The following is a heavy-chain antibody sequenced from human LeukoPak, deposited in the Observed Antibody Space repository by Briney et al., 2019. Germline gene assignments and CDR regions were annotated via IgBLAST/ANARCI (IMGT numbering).Heavy chain of an antibody. J-gene: IGHJ4*02. CDR2: RYSDGNT. CDR3: ARGVEPLAANTLAY. Sequence: GGSLRLSCATSGFTVITNDMTWVRQAPGKGLEWVSVRYSDGNTKYADSVQGRFTISRDNSKNTLYLEMNSLSPDDTAVYYCARGVEPLAANTLAYWGQGTLVTVSS. V-gene: IGHV3-53*01. D-gene: IGHD1-14*01. CDR1: GFTVITND.